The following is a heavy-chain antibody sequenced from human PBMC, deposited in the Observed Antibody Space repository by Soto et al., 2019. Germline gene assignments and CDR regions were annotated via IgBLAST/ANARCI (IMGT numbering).Heavy chain of an antibody. CDR3: ASESGRTRGLDI. Sequence: QVQAVQSGAEVKKPGSSVKGSCKASGGTFSSYVISWVRQAPGQGIEWMGRIIPIFGPANYAQKFQGRVTITAEESTSTAYMELSSLRSEDTAVYYCASESGRTRGLDIWGQRTTITAAS. D-gene: IGHD2-8*01. CDR1: GGTFSSYV. V-gene: IGHV1-69*18. CDR2: IIPIFGPA. J-gene: IGHJ6*02.